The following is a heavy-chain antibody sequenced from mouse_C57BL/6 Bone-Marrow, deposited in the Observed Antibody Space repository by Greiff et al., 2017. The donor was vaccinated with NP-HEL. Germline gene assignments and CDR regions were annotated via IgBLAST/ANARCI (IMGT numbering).Heavy chain of an antibody. D-gene: IGHD1-1*01. Sequence: QVQLQQPGAELVMPGASVKLSCKASGYTFTSYWMHWVKQRPGQGLEWIGEIDPSDSYTNYNQKFKGKSTLTVDKSSSTAYMQLSSLTSEDSAVYYCKGGDYGSRYFDVWGTGTTVTVSS. V-gene: IGHV1-69*01. CDR2: IDPSDSYT. CDR1: GYTFTSYW. J-gene: IGHJ1*03. CDR3: KGGDYGSRYFDV.